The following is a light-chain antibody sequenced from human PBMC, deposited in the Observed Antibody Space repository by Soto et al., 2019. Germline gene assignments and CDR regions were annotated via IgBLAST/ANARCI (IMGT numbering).Light chain of an antibody. J-gene: IGKJ1*01. CDR3: QQYNSYSPTT. V-gene: IGKV1-5*01. CDR1: QSISSW. CDR2: DAS. Sequence: DIQMTQSASTLSASVGDRVTITCRASQSISSWLAWYQQKPGKAPKLLIYDASSLESGVPSRFSGSGSGTEFTLTISSLQPDGFATYYCQQYNSYSPTTFGQGTKVEIK.